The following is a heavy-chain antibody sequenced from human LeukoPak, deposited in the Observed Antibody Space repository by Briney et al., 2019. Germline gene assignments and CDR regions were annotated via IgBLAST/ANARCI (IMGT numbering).Heavy chain of an antibody. CDR3: ARLYRMVRGVVMSPSVFDS. V-gene: IGHV4-39*01. CDR2: IYYSGST. Sequence: PSETLSLTCTVSGGSISSSSYYWGWIRQPPGKGLEWIGSIYYSGSTYYNPSLKSRVTISVDTSKNQFSLKLSSVTAADTAVYYCARLYRMVRGVVMSPSVFDSWGQGTLVTVSS. D-gene: IGHD3-10*01. J-gene: IGHJ4*02. CDR1: GGSISSSSYY.